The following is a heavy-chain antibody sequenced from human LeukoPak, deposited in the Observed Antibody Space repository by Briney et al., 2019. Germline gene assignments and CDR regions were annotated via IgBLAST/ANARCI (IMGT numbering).Heavy chain of an antibody. CDR2: IKQDGIER. CDR3: ARRRCTSTSCFADY. V-gene: IGHV3-7*01. J-gene: IGHJ4*02. CDR1: GFTFSSYW. Sequence: WGSLRLSCAASGFTFSSYWMSWVRQAPGKGLEWVANIKQDGIERYYVDSVKGRFTISRDNAKNSLYLQMNSPRAEDTAVYYCARRRCTSTSCFADYWGQGTLVTVSS. D-gene: IGHD2-2*01.